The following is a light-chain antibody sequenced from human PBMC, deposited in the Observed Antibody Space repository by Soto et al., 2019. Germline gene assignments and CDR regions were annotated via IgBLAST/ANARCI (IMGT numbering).Light chain of an antibody. Sequence: EIRVTQSPSTLSASVGDRVTITCRASQSITNMLAWYQQKPGKATKVLIYDAANLEYGVASRFSGSGFGTEFILTISSLQPDDFATYWRQYYGCMWTFGQGTKVDIK. J-gene: IGKJ1*01. V-gene: IGKV1-5*01. CDR3: QYYGCMWT. CDR2: DAA. CDR1: QSITNM.